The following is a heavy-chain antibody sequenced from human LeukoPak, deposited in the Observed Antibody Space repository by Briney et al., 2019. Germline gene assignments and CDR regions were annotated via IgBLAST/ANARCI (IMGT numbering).Heavy chain of an antibody. CDR2: INHSGST. J-gene: IGHJ6*02. V-gene: IGHV4-34*01. Sequence: SETLSLTCAVYGGSFSGYYWSWIRQPPGKGLEWIGEINHSGSTNYNPSLKSRVTISVDTSKNQFSLKLSSVTAADTAVYYCARGRIAAAGLHYYYYGMDVWGQGTTVTVSS. D-gene: IGHD6-13*01. CDR3: ARGRIAAAGLHYYYYGMDV. CDR1: GGSFSGYY.